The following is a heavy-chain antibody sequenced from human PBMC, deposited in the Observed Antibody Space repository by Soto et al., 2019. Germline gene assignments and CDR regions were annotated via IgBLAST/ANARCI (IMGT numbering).Heavy chain of an antibody. CDR3: ARIVAPGTQGWFDP. CDR2: ISYNVDT. D-gene: IGHD1-1*01. V-gene: IGHV4-28*01. Sequence: SATLSLSCAGSYSSVSSSYWFGLSREPPGKGLEWVGYISYNVDTYSNPSLKRRVIMSVDTSKNHFSLKLDSVTAIDTATYYCARIVAPGTQGWFDPLGQGTLVTVSS. J-gene: IGHJ5*02. CDR1: YSSVSSSYW.